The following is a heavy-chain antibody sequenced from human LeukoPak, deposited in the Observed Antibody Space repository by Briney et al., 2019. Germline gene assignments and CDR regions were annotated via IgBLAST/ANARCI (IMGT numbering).Heavy chain of an antibody. Sequence: GGSLRLSCAASGFTFSDPYMDWVRQAPGKGLEWVGFIRSKANGGTTEYAASVKGRFSISRDDSKSIAYLQMNSLKTEDTAVYYCTRGRVATIAGADYWGQGTLVTVSS. D-gene: IGHD5-24*01. V-gene: IGHV3-71*01. J-gene: IGHJ4*02. CDR2: IRSKANGGTT. CDR3: TRGRVATIAGADY. CDR1: GFTFSDPY.